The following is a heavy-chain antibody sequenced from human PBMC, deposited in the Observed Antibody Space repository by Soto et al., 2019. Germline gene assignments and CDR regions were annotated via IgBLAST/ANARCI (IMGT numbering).Heavy chain of an antibody. J-gene: IGHJ4*02. Sequence: QVQLVESGGGVVQPGRSLRLSCAASGFTFSSYGMHWVRQAPGKGLEGVAVIWYDGSNKYYADSVKGRFTISRDNSKNTLYLQMNSLRAEDTAVYYCARGTVHFDYWGQGTLVTVSS. CDR3: ARGTVHFDY. D-gene: IGHD4-17*01. V-gene: IGHV3-33*01. CDR1: GFTFSSYG. CDR2: IWYDGSNK.